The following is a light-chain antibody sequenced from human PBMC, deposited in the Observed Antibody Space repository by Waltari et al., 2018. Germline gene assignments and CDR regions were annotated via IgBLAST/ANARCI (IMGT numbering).Light chain of an antibody. Sequence: QSALTQPPSASGSPGQSVPISCTGRSRDVGAYNLVSWYQQRPGRAPKLMIYEVSKRPSGVPDRFSGSKSGNTASLTVSGLQAEDEGDYYCCSFAGSLYVFGTATKVTVL. V-gene: IGLV2-8*01. CDR2: EVS. CDR3: CSFAGSLYV. CDR1: SRDVGAYNL. J-gene: IGLJ1*01.